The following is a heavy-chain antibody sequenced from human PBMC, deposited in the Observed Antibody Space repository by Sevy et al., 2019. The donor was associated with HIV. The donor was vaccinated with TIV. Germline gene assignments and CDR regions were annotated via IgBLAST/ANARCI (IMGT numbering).Heavy chain of an antibody. CDR2: IFYSGST. CDR3: AGVQRYSGSYYFDY. V-gene: IGHV4-61*01. CDR1: GGSVSSGSYY. Sequence: SETLSLTCTVSGGSVSSGSYYWSWIRQPPGKGLEWIGYIFYSGSTNYNPSLKSRVTISVDTSKNQFSLKLSSVTAADTALYYCAGVQRYSGSYYFDYWGQGTLVTVSS. D-gene: IGHD1-1*01. J-gene: IGHJ4*02.